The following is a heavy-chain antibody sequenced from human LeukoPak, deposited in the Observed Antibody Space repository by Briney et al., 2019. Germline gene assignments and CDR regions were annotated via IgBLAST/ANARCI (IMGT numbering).Heavy chain of an antibody. Sequence: SETLSLTCTVSGGSISSYYWSWIRQPPGKGLEWIGYIYYSGSTNYNPSLKSRVTISVDTSKNQFSLKLSSVTAADTAVYYCARDRRRVNFGVVKQSYYYYYMDAWGKGTTVTVSS. D-gene: IGHD3-3*01. CDR1: GGSISSYY. J-gene: IGHJ6*03. CDR3: ARDRRRVNFGVVKQSYYYYYMDA. V-gene: IGHV4-59*01. CDR2: IYYSGST.